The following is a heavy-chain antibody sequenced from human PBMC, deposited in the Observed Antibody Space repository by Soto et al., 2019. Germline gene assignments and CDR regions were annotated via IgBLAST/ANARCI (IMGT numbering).Heavy chain of an antibody. D-gene: IGHD5-18*01. CDR1: GYTFTSYA. Sequence: ASGKVSCKASGYTFTSYAMHWVRQAPGQRLEWMGWINAGNGNTKYSQKFQGRVTITRDTSASTAYMELSSLRSEDTAVYYCARGLNGYLHYFDYWGQGTPVTVSS. CDR2: INAGNGNT. J-gene: IGHJ4*02. V-gene: IGHV1-3*01. CDR3: ARGLNGYLHYFDY.